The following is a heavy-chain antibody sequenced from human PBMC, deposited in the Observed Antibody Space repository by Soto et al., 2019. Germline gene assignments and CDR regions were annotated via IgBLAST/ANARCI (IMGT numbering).Heavy chain of an antibody. V-gene: IGHV4-34*01. Sequence: PSETLSLTCAVYGGSFSGYYWSWIRQPPGKGLEWIGEINHSGSTNYNPSLKSRVTISVDTSKNQFSLKLSSVTAADTAVYYCARITMVRGVTLNWFDPWGQGTLVT. CDR3: ARITMVRGVTLNWFDP. CDR2: INHSGST. D-gene: IGHD3-10*01. CDR1: GGSFSGYY. J-gene: IGHJ5*02.